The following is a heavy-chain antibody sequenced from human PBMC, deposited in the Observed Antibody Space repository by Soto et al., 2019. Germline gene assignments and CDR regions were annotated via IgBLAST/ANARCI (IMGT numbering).Heavy chain of an antibody. CDR2: IDTSGSST. V-gene: IGHV3-74*01. CDR1: GFIFTNFW. CDR3: AKDSRYFDL. Sequence: RLSCEASGFIFTNFWMHWVRQVPGKGLVWVSRIDTSGSSTSYADSVKGRFTISRDNAKNTVSLQMNSLRAEDTGVYYCAKDSRYFDLWSQGSLVTVSS. J-gene: IGHJ4*02. D-gene: IGHD1-20*01.